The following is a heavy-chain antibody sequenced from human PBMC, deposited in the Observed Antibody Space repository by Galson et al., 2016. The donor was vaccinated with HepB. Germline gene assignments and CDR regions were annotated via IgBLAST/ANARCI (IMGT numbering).Heavy chain of an antibody. D-gene: IGHD3-22*01. CDR1: GFTFSRSW. J-gene: IGHJ4*02. CDR3: ARDYYRSADY. Sequence: SLRLSCAASGFTFSRSWMTWVRQIPGTGLEWVANINQDGNEKYYVDSVKGRFTISRDKAKNSLYLQMNTLRAEDTAVYYCARDYYRSADYWGQGTLVTVSS. V-gene: IGHV3-7*01. CDR2: INQDGNEK.